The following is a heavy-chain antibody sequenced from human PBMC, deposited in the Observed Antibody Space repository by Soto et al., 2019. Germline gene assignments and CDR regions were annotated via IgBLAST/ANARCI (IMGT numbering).Heavy chain of an antibody. CDR1: GYTFTGYY. CDR3: GRLFQREDSDY. D-gene: IGHD3-22*01. CDR2: INPNSGGT. V-gene: IGHV1-2*02. J-gene: IGHJ4*02. Sequence: ASVKVSCKASGYTFTGYYMHWVRQAPGQGLEWMGWINPNSGGTNYAQKFQGRVTVTRDTSISTAYMELSRLRSDDTAVYYCGRLFQREDSDYWGQGTLVTVSS.